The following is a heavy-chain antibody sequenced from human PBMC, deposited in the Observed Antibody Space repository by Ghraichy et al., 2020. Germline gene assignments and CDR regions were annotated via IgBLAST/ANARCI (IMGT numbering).Heavy chain of an antibody. CDR2: INQDGSEK. CDR1: GFTFSSYW. CDR3: ARETFPQYSSGWYYFDY. V-gene: IGHV3-7*01. J-gene: IGHJ4*02. D-gene: IGHD6-19*01. Sequence: GESLNISCAASGFTFSSYWMSWVRQAPGKGLEWVANINQDGSEKYYVDSVKGRFTISKDNATNSLYLQMNSLRAEDTAVYYCARETFPQYSSGWYYFDYWGQGTLVTVSS.